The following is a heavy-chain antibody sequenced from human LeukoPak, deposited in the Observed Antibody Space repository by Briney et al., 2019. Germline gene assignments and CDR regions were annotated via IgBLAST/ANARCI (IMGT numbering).Heavy chain of an antibody. D-gene: IGHD3-10*02. Sequence: GGSLRLSCAVSGFTFSTYAMSWVRQAPGKGLEWVSYISSSGSTIYYADSVKGRFTISRDNAKNSLYLQMNSLRAEDTAVYYCAELGITMIGGVWGKGTTVTISS. CDR3: AELGITMIGGV. CDR1: GFTFSTYA. CDR2: ISSSGSTI. V-gene: IGHV3-48*04. J-gene: IGHJ6*04.